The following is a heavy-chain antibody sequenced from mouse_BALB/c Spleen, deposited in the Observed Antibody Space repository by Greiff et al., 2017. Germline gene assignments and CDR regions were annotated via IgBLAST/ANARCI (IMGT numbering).Heavy chain of an antibody. CDR3: ARMENGNYRAMDY. J-gene: IGHJ4*01. Sequence: EVKLMESGGDLVKPGGSLKLSCAASGFTFSSYGMSWVRQTPDKRLEWVATISSGGSYTYYPDSVKGRFTISRDNAKNTLYLQMSSLKSEDTAMYYCARMENGNYRAMDYWGQGTSVTVSS. CDR1: GFTFSSYG. CDR2: ISSGGSYT. D-gene: IGHD2-1*01. V-gene: IGHV5-6*01.